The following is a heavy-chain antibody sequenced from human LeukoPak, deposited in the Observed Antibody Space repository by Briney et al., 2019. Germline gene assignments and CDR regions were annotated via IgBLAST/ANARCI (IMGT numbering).Heavy chain of an antibody. J-gene: IGHJ4*02. CDR3: ARERYSYVLDY. CDR2: IYTSGST. Sequence: SETLSLTCTVSGDSISSGSYYWSWIRQPAGKGLEWIGRIYTSGSTNYNPSLKSRVTISVDTSKNQFSLKLSSVTAADTAVYYCARERYSYVLDYWGQGTLVTVSS. CDR1: GDSISSGSYY. V-gene: IGHV4-61*02. D-gene: IGHD5-18*01.